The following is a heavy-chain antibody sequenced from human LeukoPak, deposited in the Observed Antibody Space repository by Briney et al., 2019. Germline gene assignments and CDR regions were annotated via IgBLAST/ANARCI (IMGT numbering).Heavy chain of an antibody. CDR3: ATRRHSARYAYDSYY. D-gene: IGHD1-1*01. J-gene: IGHJ4*02. CDR1: GYTLTVLS. V-gene: IGHV1-24*01. CDR2: FDSEDRET. Sequence: ASVKVSCKVSGYTLTVLSMHWVRQTPGKGLEWMGGFDSEDRETLFAQKFQGRVTMTEDTSADTAYMELSSLRSEDTAVYYCATRRHSARYAYDSYYWRQGTLVTVSS.